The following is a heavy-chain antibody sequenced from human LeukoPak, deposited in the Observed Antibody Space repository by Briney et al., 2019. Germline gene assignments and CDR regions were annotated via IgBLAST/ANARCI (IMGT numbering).Heavy chain of an antibody. D-gene: IGHD3-10*01. CDR2: ISGDGGST. V-gene: IGHV3-43*02. CDR1: GFTFDEYD. J-gene: IGHJ4*02. Sequence: GGSLRLSCAASGFTFDEYDIHWVRQAPGKGLEWVSLISGDGGSTYYADSVKGRFTISRDNSKNSLYLQMNSLRTEETALYYCAKAWFGERSGGGFDYWGQGTLVTVSS. CDR3: AKAWFGERSGGGFDY.